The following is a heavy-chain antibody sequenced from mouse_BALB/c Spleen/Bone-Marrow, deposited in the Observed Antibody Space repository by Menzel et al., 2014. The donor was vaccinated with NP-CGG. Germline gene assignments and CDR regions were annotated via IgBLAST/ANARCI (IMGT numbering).Heavy chain of an antibody. D-gene: IGHD1-2*01. CDR3: PRDFTTAPYYAMDY. J-gene: IGHJ4*01. Sequence: DVKLQESGGDLVKPGGSLKLSCAASGFTFSRYGMSWVRQTPDKRLEGVATISSGGSFSNHPDSVKGRFTISRDNAKNTLYLQMSSLKSEDTAMYYCPRDFTTAPYYAMDYWGQGTSVTVSS. CDR2: ISSGGSFS. V-gene: IGHV5-6*02. CDR1: GFTFSRYG.